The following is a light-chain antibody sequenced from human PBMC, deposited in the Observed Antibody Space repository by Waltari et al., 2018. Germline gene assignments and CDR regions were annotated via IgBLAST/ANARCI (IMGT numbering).Light chain of an antibody. CDR2: GAS. V-gene: IGKV3-20*01. J-gene: IGKJ1*01. CDR1: QSFRWS. CDR3: QHYVRLPAT. Sequence: EIVLTQSPGTLSLSPGERATLSCRASQSFRWSLAWYQQKAGQAPRLLIYGASSRATGIPDRFSGSGSGTDFILTISRLEPEDFAVYYCQHYVRLPATFGQGTKVEIK.